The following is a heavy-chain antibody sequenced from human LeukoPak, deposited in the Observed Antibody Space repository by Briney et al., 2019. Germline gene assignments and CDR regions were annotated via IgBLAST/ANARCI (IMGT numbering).Heavy chain of an antibody. Sequence: PSETLSLTCTVSGGSISSYYWSWIRQPAGKGLEWIGRIYTSGSTNYNPSLKSRVTMSVDTSKNQFSLKLSSVTAADTAVYYCARDLSIFGVVGYYYMDVWGKGTTVTVSS. CDR1: GGSISSYY. V-gene: IGHV4-4*07. J-gene: IGHJ6*03. CDR3: ARDLSIFGVVGYYYMDV. CDR2: IYTSGST. D-gene: IGHD3-3*01.